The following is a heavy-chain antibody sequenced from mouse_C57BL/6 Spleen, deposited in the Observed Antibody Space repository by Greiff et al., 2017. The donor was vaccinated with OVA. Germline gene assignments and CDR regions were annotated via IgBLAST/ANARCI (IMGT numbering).Heavy chain of an antibody. D-gene: IGHD2-1*01. CDR2: IYPGSGST. V-gene: IGHV1-55*01. J-gene: IGHJ1*03. CDR3: ARSWGNWRYFDV. Sequence: QVQLQQPGAELVKPGASVKMSCKASGYTFTSYWITWVKQRPGQGLEWIGDIYPGSGSTNYNEKFKSKATLTVDTSSSTAYMQLSSLTSEDSAVYYCARSWGNWRYFDVWGTGTTVTVSS. CDR1: GYTFTSYW.